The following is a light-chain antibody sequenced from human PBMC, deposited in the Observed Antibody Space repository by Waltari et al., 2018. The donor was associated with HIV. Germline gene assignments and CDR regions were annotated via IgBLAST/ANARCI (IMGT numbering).Light chain of an antibody. V-gene: IGKV1-17*02. CDR1: EAVSDD. J-gene: IGKJ4*01. CDR2: SAS. Sequence: DIQMTQSPSSLSASIGERVTITCRASEAVSDDLGWYHQTPGEAPRRLIYSASSVENGVPSRFSGSRAGEDFTLTNTNLQPEDCATYYCLQHHSYPLTFGGGTKVEI. CDR3: LQHHSYPLT.